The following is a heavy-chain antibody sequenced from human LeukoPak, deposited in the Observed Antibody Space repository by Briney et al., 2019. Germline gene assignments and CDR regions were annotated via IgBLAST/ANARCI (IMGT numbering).Heavy chain of an antibody. V-gene: IGHV3-23*01. D-gene: IGHD1-26*01. CDR1: GITFSTFA. CDR3: AKGHSAFGTGFDC. J-gene: IGHJ4*02. CDR2: ISGGADRT. Sequence: GESLILSGAASGITFSTFAMSWVRQAPGRGLECVSAISGGADRTYYAETVKGRFTISRDNSKNTLYLQMNSLRAEDTAVYYCAKGHSAFGTGFDCWGQGTLVTVSS.